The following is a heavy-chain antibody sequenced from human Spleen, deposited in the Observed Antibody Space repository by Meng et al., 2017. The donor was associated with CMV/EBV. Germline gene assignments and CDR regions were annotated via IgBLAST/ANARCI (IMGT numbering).Heavy chain of an antibody. CDR1: GGSINSHY. V-gene: IGHV4-59*11. CDR2: IYYSGSI. D-gene: IGHD3-10*01. CDR3: AREFGPRYFDY. Sequence: GSLRLSCTVSGGSINSHYWSWIRQPPGKGLESIGCIYYSGSINHNPSLKSRVTLSTDTSKNQFYLKLSSVTAADTAVYYCAREFGPRYFDYWGQGTLVTVSS. J-gene: IGHJ4*02.